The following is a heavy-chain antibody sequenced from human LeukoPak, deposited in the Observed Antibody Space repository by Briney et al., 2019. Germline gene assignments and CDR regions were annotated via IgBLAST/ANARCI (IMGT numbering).Heavy chain of an antibody. CDR1: GFTFSSYG. Sequence: PGWSLRLSCAASGFTFSSYGMHWVRQAPGKGLEWVAFIRYDGSNKYYADSVKGRFTISRDNSKNTLYLQMNSLRAEDTAVYYCAKDEGYQLTNNYYCYGMGVWGQGTTVTVSS. CDR3: AKDEGYQLTNNYYCYGMGV. D-gene: IGHD2-2*01. V-gene: IGHV3-30*02. J-gene: IGHJ6*02. CDR2: IRYDGSNK.